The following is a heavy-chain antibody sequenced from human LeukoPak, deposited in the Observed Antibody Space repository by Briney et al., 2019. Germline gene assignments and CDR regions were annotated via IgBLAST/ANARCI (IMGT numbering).Heavy chain of an antibody. J-gene: IGHJ4*02. V-gene: IGHV3-30*02. CDR3: AKDILALHIVVVTAIRLPFFDY. Sequence: PGGSLRLSCAASGFTFSRYGMHWVRQAPGQGLEWVAFIRYDGSNKYYAHSVKGRFTISRDNSKNTLYLQMNSLRAEDTAVYYCAKDILALHIVVVTAIRLPFFDYWGQGTLVTVSS. CDR1: GFTFSRYG. D-gene: IGHD2-21*02. CDR2: IRYDGSNK.